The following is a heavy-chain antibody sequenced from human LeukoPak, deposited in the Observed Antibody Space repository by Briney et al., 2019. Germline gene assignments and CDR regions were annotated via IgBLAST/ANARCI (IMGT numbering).Heavy chain of an antibody. CDR3: ARASGGYKWTRSFDY. CDR2: IYYSGST. Sequence: SETLSLTCTVSGGSISSGGYYWSWIRPHPGQGLEWIGYIYYSGSTYYNPSPKSRVTISVDTSKNQFSLKLSSVTAADTAVYYCARASGGYKWTRSFDYWGQGTLVTVSS. J-gene: IGHJ4*02. D-gene: IGHD1-1*01. V-gene: IGHV4-31*03. CDR1: GGSISSGGYY.